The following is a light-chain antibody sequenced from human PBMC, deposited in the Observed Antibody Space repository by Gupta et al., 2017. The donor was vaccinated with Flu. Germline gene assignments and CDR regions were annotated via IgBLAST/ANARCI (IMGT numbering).Light chain of an antibody. V-gene: IGLV2-14*01. CDR3: CSYTTSYTLV. CDR2: EVN. Sequence: QSALTQPASVSGSPGQSITISCTGTSNDVGGYNFVSWYQQHPGKGPKLLIYEVNNRPSGVSNSFSGSKSGNTASLTISGLQAEDEADYYCCSYTTSYTLVFGGGTKLTVL. CDR1: SNDVGGYNF. J-gene: IGLJ3*02.